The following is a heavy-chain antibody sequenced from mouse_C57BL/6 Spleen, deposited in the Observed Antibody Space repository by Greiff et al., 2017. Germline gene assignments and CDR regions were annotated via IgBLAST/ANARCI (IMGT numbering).Heavy chain of an antibody. Sequence: EVQVVESGPELVKPGASVKISCKASGYSFTDYNMNWVKQSNGKSLEWIGVINPNYGTTSYNQKFKGKATLTVDQSSSTAYMQLNSLTSEDSAVYYCARITTVVSYWYFDVWGTGTTVTVSS. D-gene: IGHD1-1*01. CDR1: GYSFTDYN. J-gene: IGHJ1*03. V-gene: IGHV1-39*01. CDR3: ARITTVVSYWYFDV. CDR2: INPNYGTT.